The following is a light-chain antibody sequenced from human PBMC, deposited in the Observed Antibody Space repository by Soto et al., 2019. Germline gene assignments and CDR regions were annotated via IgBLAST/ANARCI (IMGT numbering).Light chain of an antibody. CDR3: QQSYTTPPWT. CDR2: DAS. Sequence: DVQMTQFPSTLSASVGDRVTITCRASQSISSYLNWYQQKPGKAPKVLIYDASSLQGGVPSRFSGSGSGTDFTLTISSLQPEDFATYYCQQSYTTPPWTFGQGTKVDI. V-gene: IGKV1-39*01. J-gene: IGKJ1*01. CDR1: QSISSY.